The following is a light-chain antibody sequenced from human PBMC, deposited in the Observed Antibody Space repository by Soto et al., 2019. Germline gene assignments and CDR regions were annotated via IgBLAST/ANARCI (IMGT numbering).Light chain of an antibody. CDR1: SSDIGSHDY. J-gene: IGLJ1*01. CDR2: EVN. CDR3: SSYAGSSNV. Sequence: QSAPTQPASVSGSPGQSITISCTGTSSDIGSHDYVSWYQHHPGKAPKLIIYEVNKRPSGVPDRFSGSKSGNTASLTVSGLQAEDEADYYCSSYAGSSNVFGTGTKLTDL. V-gene: IGLV2-8*01.